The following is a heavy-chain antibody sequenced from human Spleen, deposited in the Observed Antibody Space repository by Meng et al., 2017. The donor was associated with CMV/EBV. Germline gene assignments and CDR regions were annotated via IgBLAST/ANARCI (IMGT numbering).Heavy chain of an antibody. D-gene: IGHD2-2*01. CDR2: INPNSGGT. CDR1: GSTFTGYH. V-gene: IGHV1-2*02. J-gene: IGHJ5*02. Sequence: CRSSGSTFTGYHMHWVRQAPGQGLEWMGWINPNSGGTNYAQKFQGRVTMTRDTSISTAYMELSRLTSEDTAVYHCARAVVPDTTFDPWGQGTLVTVSS. CDR3: ARAVVPDTTFDP.